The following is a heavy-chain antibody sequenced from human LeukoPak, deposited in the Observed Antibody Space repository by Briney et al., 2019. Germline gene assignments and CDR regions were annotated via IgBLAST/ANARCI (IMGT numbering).Heavy chain of an antibody. CDR1: GASITSGSYY. J-gene: IGHJ4*02. V-gene: IGHV4-39*02. CDR2: LYSTGSP. D-gene: IGHD3-22*01. Sequence: PSETLSPTCTVSGASITSGSYYWGWIRQPPGKGLEWIGSLYSTGSPYYKPSLKSRVSISRDTSKNHFSLRLTSVTAADTAVYYCARGYYYVDSWGQGTLVTVSS. CDR3: ARGYYYVDS.